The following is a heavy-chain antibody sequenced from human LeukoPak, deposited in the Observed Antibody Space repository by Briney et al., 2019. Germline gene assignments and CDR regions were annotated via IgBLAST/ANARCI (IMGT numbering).Heavy chain of an antibody. CDR3: ARDRAYGGYNYFDY. CDR1: GYTLTNYA. Sequence: ASVKVSCKASGYTLTNYAIHRVRQAPGQRLEWMGWFNSDTGNTEYSQKFQGRVTITADESTSTAYMELSSLRSEDTAVYYCARDRAYGGYNYFDYWGQGTLVTVSS. CDR2: FNSDTGNT. J-gene: IGHJ4*02. V-gene: IGHV1-3*01. D-gene: IGHD5-12*01.